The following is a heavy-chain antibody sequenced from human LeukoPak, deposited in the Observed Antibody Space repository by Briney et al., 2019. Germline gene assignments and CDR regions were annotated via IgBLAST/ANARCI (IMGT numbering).Heavy chain of an antibody. D-gene: IGHD6-19*01. CDR1: GYSISSGYY. V-gene: IGHV4-38-2*01. Sequence: PSETLSLTCAVSGYSISSGYYWGWIRQPPGKGLEWIGSIYHSGSTYYNPSLKSRVTISVDTSKNQFSLKLSSVTAADTAVYYCARLEAGYVAGIPYYYYYYYMDVWGKGTTVTVSS. CDR3: ARLEAGYVAGIPYYYYYYYMDV. J-gene: IGHJ6*03. CDR2: IYHSGST.